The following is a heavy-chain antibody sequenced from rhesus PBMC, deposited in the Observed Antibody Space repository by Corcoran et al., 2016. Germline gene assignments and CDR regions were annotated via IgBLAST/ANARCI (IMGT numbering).Heavy chain of an antibody. CDR2: ISGSGTNT. V-gene: IGHV4S10*01. Sequence: QVQLQESVPGVVKPSETLSLTCAVSGCPISTSYWWTWIRQPPGKGLEWIGYISGSGTNTNYNPSLKSRVTISKDTSNTQFSLKLNSVTAADTAVYYCARDLKTWGQGVLVTVSS. J-gene: IGHJ4*01. CDR1: GCPISTSYW. CDR3: ARDLKT.